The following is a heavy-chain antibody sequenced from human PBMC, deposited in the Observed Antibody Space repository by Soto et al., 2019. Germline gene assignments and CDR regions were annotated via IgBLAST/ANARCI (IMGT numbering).Heavy chain of an antibody. CDR1: GFTFSSYE. V-gene: IGHV3-48*03. Sequence: SLRLSCAASGFTFSSYEMNWVRQAPGKGLEWVSYISSSGSTIYYADSVKGRFTISRDNAKNSLYLQMNSLRAEDTAVYYCASFPTTMYYGMDVWGQGTTVTVSS. D-gene: IGHD4-4*01. J-gene: IGHJ6*02. CDR3: ASFPTTMYYGMDV. CDR2: ISSSGSTI.